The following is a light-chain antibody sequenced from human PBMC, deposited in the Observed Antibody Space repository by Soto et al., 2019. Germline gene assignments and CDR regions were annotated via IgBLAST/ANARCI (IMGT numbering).Light chain of an antibody. CDR1: QSISSY. J-gene: IGKJ2*01. CDR2: AAS. Sequence: DLQMTQSPSSLSASVGDRVTITCRASQSISSYLNWYQQKPGKTPNLLIYAASSLQSGVPSSFSGSGSGTDFTLTISSLQPEDFATYYCQQSYSTPYTVGQGTKLEIK. V-gene: IGKV1-39*01. CDR3: QQSYSTPYT.